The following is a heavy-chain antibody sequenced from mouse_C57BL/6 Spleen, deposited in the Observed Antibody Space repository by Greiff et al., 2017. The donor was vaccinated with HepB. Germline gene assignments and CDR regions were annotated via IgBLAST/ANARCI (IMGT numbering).Heavy chain of an antibody. J-gene: IGHJ1*03. V-gene: IGHV1-64*01. CDR2: IHPNSGST. CDR3: ARYYDYDEGLHWYFDV. D-gene: IGHD2-4*01. CDR1: GYTFTSYW. Sequence: QVQLQQPGAELVKPGASVKLSCKASGYTFTSYWMHWVKQRPGQGLEWIGMIHPNSGSTNYNEKFKSKATLTVDKSSSTAYMQLSSLTSEDSAVYYCARYYDYDEGLHWYFDVWGTGTTVTVSS.